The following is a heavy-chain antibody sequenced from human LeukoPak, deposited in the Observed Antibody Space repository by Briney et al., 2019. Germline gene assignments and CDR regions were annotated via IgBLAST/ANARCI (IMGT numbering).Heavy chain of an antibody. CDR3: AKTYPSIAAAGTEYFQQ. CDR1: GFTFSSYG. Sequence: GGSLRLSCAAAGFTFSSYGMHWVRQAPGKGLEWVALISYDGSNKDYADSVKGRFTISRDNSKNMLYLQMNSLRAEDTAVYYCAKTYPSIAAAGTEYFQQWGQGTLVTVSS. CDR2: ISYDGSNK. J-gene: IGHJ1*01. V-gene: IGHV3-30*04. D-gene: IGHD6-13*01.